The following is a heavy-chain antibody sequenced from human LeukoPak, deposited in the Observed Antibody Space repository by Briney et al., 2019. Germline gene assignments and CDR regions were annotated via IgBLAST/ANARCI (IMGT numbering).Heavy chain of an antibody. V-gene: IGHV3-7*01. J-gene: IGHJ4*02. CDR2: IKGDGSEK. CDR1: EFTFSSYW. Sequence: GESLTLSCAASEFTFSSYWMCWVRQAPGKGLEWVANIKGDGSEKYYVDSVKGRFTISKDNAKNSLYLQMNSLRVEDTALYYCARMGSSGYYEYWGQGTQVTVSS. D-gene: IGHD3-22*01. CDR3: ARMGSSGYYEY.